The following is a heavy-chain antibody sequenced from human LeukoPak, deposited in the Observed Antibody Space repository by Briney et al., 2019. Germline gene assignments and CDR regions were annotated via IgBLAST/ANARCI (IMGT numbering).Heavy chain of an antibody. CDR1: GFTFTSYW. D-gene: IGHD6-19*01. Sequence: GGSLRLSCAASGFTFTSYWMSWVRQAPGKGLEWVANIKKDGSEEYYVDSVKGRFTISRDNAKNSLYLQMNSLRAEDTAVYYCARGGGVAGTDYWGQGTLVTVSS. CDR2: IKKDGSEE. CDR3: ARGGGVAGTDY. J-gene: IGHJ4*02. V-gene: IGHV3-7*01.